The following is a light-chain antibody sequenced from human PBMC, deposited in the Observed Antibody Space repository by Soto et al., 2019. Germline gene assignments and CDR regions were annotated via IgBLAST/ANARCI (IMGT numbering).Light chain of an antibody. CDR3: FSYAGSSTYV. Sequence: QSALTQPASVSGSPGQSISISCTGTSSDVGSYDLVSWYQQHPGKVPKLMIYAATKRPSGVSGRFSGSKSGNTASLTISGLQANDEADYFCFSYAGSSTYVFGAGTKLTVL. CDR2: AAT. CDR1: SSDVGSYDL. V-gene: IGLV2-23*01. J-gene: IGLJ1*01.